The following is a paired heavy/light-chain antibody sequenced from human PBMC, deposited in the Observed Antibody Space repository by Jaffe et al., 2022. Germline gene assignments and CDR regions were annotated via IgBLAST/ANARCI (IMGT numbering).Heavy chain of an antibody. CDR2: ILPSGGVK. D-gene: IGHD1-1*01. Sequence: QVQLVQSGPEVKKPGASVTISCKASGYSFMDYYIHWIRQAPGQGLEWMGQILPSGGVKRYAQGRVIMTRDTFTSTVFMEVSSLRSEDTAVYYCARDGQRYGDSEYWGQGTLVTVSS. V-gene: IGHV1-46*03. CDR3: ARDGQRYGDSEY. J-gene: IGHJ4*02. CDR1: GYSFMDYY.
Light chain of an antibody. J-gene: IGLJ1*01. Sequence: QTALTQPPSASGSPGQSVTISCTGTSGDIGTYNYVSWFQQHPGKAPKLIISEVFKRPSGVPDRFSGSKSANTASLTVSGLQADDEADYYCCSYAGSGTYVFGTGTKVTVL. CDR1: SGDIGTYNY. V-gene: IGLV2-8*01. CDR3: CSYAGSGTYV. CDR2: EVF.